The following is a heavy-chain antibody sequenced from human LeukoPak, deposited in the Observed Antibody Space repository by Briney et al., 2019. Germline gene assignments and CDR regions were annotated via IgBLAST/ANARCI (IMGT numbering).Heavy chain of an antibody. CDR2: IFYTGNT. CDR1: GGSIRSYDYY. Sequence: SQTLSLTCTVSGGSIRSYDYYWIRIRQPPGQDLEWIGYIFYTGNTHYNPSLQSRVTFSVDTSKNQFSLKLSSVAAADTAVYFCATVVVVAATNYYYYATDVWGQGTTVTVSS. V-gene: IGHV4-30-4*01. D-gene: IGHD2-15*01. J-gene: IGHJ6*02. CDR3: ATVVVVAATNYYYYATDV.